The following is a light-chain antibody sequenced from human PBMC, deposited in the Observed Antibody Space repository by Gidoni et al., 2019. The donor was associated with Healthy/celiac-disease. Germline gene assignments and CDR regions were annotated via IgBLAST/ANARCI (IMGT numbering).Light chain of an antibody. CDR1: QSVSSSY. CDR3: QQYGSSLFT. CDR2: GAS. Sequence: ELVLTQSPGTLYLSPGERATLSCSPSQSVSSSYLAWYQQKPGQAPRLLIYGASSRATGIPDRFSGSGSGTDFTLTISRLKPEDFAVYYCQQYGSSLFTFGPGTKVDIK. J-gene: IGKJ3*01. V-gene: IGKV3-20*01.